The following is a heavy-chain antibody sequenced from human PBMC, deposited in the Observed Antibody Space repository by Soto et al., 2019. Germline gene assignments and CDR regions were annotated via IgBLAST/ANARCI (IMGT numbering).Heavy chain of an antibody. Sequence: QVQLVESGGSVVQPGRSLRLSCEASGFTFTSYAMLWVRQAPGKGLEWVAVISYDGINEYYADSVKGRFTISRDNSKNTLFLQMSSLRVEDTAVYYCARDRLRLGELSLIGYFDYWGQGTLVTVSS. V-gene: IGHV3-30*15. CDR2: ISYDGINE. J-gene: IGHJ4*02. CDR3: ARDRLRLGELSLIGYFDY. D-gene: IGHD3-16*02. CDR1: GFTFTSYA.